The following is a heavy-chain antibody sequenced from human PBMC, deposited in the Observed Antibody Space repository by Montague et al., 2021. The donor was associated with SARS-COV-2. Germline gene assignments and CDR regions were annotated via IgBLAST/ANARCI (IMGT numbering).Heavy chain of an antibody. Sequence: SETLSLTCTVSGGSVSSYYWSWIRQSPGKGLQWLGYIYYSGSTDYNPSLKSRVTMSVDTSKNQLSLRLNSVTTADTAVYFCARAEGFYDYWSGYSSSAGFFDPWGQGILVTVSS. D-gene: IGHD3-3*01. J-gene: IGHJ5*02. CDR1: GGSVSSYY. CDR3: ARAEGFYDYWSGYSSSAGFFDP. CDR2: IYYSGST. V-gene: IGHV4-59*02.